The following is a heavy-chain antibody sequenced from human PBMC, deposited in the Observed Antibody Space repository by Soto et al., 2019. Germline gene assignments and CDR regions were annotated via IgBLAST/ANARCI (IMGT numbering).Heavy chain of an antibody. V-gene: IGHV4-39*01. CDR1: GGSISSSSYY. CDR3: ARQVLGYCSSTSCPPGFDP. J-gene: IGHJ5*02. CDR2: IYYSGST. D-gene: IGHD2-2*01. Sequence: SETLSLTCTVSGGSISSSSYYWGWIRQPPGKGLEWIGSIYYSGSTYYNPSLKSRVTISVDTSKNQFSLKLSSVTAADTAVYYCARQVLGYCSSTSCPPGFDPWGQGTLVTVSS.